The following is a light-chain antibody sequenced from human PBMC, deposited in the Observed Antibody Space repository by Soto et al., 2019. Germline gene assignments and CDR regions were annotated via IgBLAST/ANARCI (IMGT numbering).Light chain of an antibody. CDR1: SSDVGGYNY. CDR3: CSYAGSYTYV. J-gene: IGLJ1*01. Sequence: QSVLTQPRSVSGSPGQSVTISCTGTSSDVGGYNYVSWYQHHPGEAPKVMIYDVSKRPSGVPDRFSGSKSGNTASLTISGLQAEDEADYYCCSYAGSYTYVFGTGTKVTVL. V-gene: IGLV2-11*01. CDR2: DVS.